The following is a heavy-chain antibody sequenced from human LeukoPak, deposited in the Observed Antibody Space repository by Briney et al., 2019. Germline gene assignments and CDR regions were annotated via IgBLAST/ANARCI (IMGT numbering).Heavy chain of an antibody. CDR2: ISGSGGST. J-gene: IGHJ4*02. CDR3: AKDLEASYYYDSSGWTNY. D-gene: IGHD3-22*01. Sequence: GGSLRLSCAASGFRFSDFTMTWVRQAPGKGLEWVSAISGSGGSTYYADSVKGRFTISRDNSKNTLYLQMNSLRAEDTAVYYCAKDLEASYYYDSSGWTNYWGQGTLVTVSS. CDR1: GFRFSDFT. V-gene: IGHV3-23*01.